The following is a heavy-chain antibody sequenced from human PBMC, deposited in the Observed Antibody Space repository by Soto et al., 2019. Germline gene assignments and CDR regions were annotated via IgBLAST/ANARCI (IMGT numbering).Heavy chain of an antibody. CDR3: ARVSSSWYKDYFDY. Sequence: QVQLVQSGAEVKETGSSVKVSCKASGGTFSNYAISWVRQAPGQGLEWMGGIIPIFGTTNYAQRFQGRVTITADESTSTAYMELSSLRSEDTAVHYCARVSSSWYKDYFDYWGQGTLVTVSS. V-gene: IGHV1-69*13. CDR1: GGTFSNYA. CDR2: IIPIFGTT. D-gene: IGHD6-13*01. J-gene: IGHJ4*02.